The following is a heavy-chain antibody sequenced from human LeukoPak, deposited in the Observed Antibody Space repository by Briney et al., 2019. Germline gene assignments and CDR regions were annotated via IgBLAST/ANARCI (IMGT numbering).Heavy chain of an antibody. V-gene: IGHV4-61*08. D-gene: IGHD2-21*01. J-gene: IGHJ4*02. CDR1: GGSISSGGYY. Sequence: PSETLSLTCTVSGGSISSGGYYWNWIRQYSGKDLEWIGYIYYSGSTYYNPSLKSRVTISVDTSKNQFSLNLTSLTAADTAVYYCAKGGKGFPLGLRFDSWGQGTLVSVSS. CDR3: AKGGKGFPLGLRFDS. CDR2: IYYSGST.